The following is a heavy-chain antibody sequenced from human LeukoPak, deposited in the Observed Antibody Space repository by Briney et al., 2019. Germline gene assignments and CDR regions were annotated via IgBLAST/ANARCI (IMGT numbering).Heavy chain of an antibody. Sequence: SETLSLTCTVSGGSISSYYWSWIRQPPGKGLEWIGEINHSGSTNYNPSLKSRVTMSVDTSKNQFSLKLSSVTAADTAVYYCAIVSYFDMNYWGQGTLVTVSS. CDR2: INHSGST. CDR3: AIVSYFDMNY. V-gene: IGHV4-34*01. CDR1: GGSISSYY. J-gene: IGHJ4*02. D-gene: IGHD3-22*01.